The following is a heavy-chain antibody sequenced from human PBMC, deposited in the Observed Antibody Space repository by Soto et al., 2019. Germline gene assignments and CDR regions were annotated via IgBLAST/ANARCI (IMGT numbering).Heavy chain of an antibody. CDR3: ARCADSSGYYGFFKH. CDR1: GFTFSSYA. Sequence: GGSLRLSCAASGFTFSSYAMSWVRQAPGKGLEWVSVISGSGGTTYYTDSVKGRFTISRDNSKNTLYLQMNSLRAEDTAVYFCARCADSSGYYGFFKHWGQGTLVTVSS. CDR2: ISGSGGTT. D-gene: IGHD3-22*01. J-gene: IGHJ1*01. V-gene: IGHV3-23*01.